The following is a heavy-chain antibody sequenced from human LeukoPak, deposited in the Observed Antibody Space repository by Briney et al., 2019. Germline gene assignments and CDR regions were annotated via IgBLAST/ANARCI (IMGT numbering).Heavy chain of an antibody. V-gene: IGHV4-34*01. CDR1: GGSFSGYY. Sequence: SETLSLTCAVYGGSFSGYYWSWIRQPPGKGLEWIGEINHSGSTNYNPSLKSRVTISVDTSKNQFSLKLSSVTAADTAVYYCARVLTYYDFFGDVWGQGTTVTVSS. J-gene: IGHJ6*02. D-gene: IGHD3-3*01. CDR3: ARVLTYYDFFGDV. CDR2: INHSGST.